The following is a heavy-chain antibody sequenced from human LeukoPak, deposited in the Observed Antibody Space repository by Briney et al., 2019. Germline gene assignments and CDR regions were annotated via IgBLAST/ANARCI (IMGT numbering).Heavy chain of an antibody. CDR2: ISYDGSNK. D-gene: IGHD4-17*01. CDR3: ARLTLYGDYEDY. CDR1: GFTFSSYA. J-gene: IGHJ4*02. Sequence: PGGSLRLSCAASGFTFSSYAMHWVRQAPGKGLEWVAVISYDGSNKYYADSVKGRFTISRDNSKNTLYLQMNSLRAEDTAVYYCARLTLYGDYEDYWGQGTLVTVSS. V-gene: IGHV3-30*04.